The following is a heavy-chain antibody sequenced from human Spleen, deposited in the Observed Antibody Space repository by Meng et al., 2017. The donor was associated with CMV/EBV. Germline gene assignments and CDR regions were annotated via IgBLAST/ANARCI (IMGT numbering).Heavy chain of an antibody. V-gene: IGHV1-8*01. J-gene: IGHJ6*02. CDR2: MNPNSGNT. CDR1: GYTFTSYD. CDR3: ARVQVLLWFGELSTPGGMDV. D-gene: IGHD3-10*01. Sequence: ASVKVSCKASGYTFTSYDINWVRQATGQGLEWMGWMNPNSGNTGYAQKFQGRVTMTRNTSISTAYMELSSLRSEYTAVYYCARVQVLLWFGELSTPGGMDVWGQGTTVTVSS.